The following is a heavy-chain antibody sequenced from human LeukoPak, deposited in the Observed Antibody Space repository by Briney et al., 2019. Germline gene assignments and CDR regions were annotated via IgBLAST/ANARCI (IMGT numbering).Heavy chain of an antibody. V-gene: IGHV3-9*01. D-gene: IGHD3-22*01. Sequence: GGSLRLSCAASGFTFSSYSMNWVRQAPGKGLEWVSGISWNSGSIGYADSVKGRFTISRDNAKNSLYLQMNSLRAEDTALYYCAKSRDSSGRALYYFDYWGQGTLVTVSS. CDR2: ISWNSGSI. CDR1: GFTFSSYS. J-gene: IGHJ4*02. CDR3: AKSRDSSGRALYYFDY.